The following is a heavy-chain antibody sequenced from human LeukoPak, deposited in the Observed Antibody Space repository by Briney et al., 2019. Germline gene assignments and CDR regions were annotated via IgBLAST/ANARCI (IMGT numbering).Heavy chain of an antibody. CDR1: GFTFSSYS. CDR2: ISSSSSYI. Sequence: GGSLRLSCAASGFTFSSYSMNWVRQAPGKGLEWVSSISSSSSYIYYADSVKGRFTISRDNSKNTLYLQMNSLRAEDTAVYYCAKGSIAVAGSIDIWGQGTMVTVSS. V-gene: IGHV3-21*01. J-gene: IGHJ3*02. CDR3: AKGSIAVAGSIDI. D-gene: IGHD6-19*01.